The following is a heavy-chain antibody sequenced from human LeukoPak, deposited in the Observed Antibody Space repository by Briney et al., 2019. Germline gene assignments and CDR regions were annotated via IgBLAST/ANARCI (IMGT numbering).Heavy chain of an antibody. CDR2: TFHRSKWYN. V-gene: IGHV6-1*01. CDR1: GDSVSSNSAA. Sequence: SQTLSLTCAISGDSVSSNSAAWNWVRQSPSRGLEWLGRTFHRSKWYNDYAVFVKSRITINPDTSKNQFSLQLNSVTPEDTAVYYCTRGTSLRCYDFWSGWDYWGQGTLVTVSS. J-gene: IGHJ4*02. CDR3: TRGTSLRCYDFWSGWDY. D-gene: IGHD3-3*01.